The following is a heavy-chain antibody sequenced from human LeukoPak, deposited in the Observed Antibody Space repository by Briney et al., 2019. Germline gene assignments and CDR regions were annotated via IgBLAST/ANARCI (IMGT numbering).Heavy chain of an antibody. D-gene: IGHD4-17*01. J-gene: IGHJ3*02. V-gene: IGHV3-33*01. CDR2: IWYDGSNK. CDR3: ARDLSDYGDYVGAFDI. CDR1: GFTFSSYG. Sequence: GRSLRLSCAASGFTFSSYGMHWVRQAPGKGLEWVAVIWYDGSNKYYADSVKGRFTISRDNSKNTLYLQMNSLRAEDTAVYYCARDLSDYGDYVGAFDIWGQGTMVTVSS.